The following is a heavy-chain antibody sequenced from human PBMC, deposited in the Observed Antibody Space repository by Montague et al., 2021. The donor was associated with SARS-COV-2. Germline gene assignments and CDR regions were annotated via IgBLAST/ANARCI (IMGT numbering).Heavy chain of an antibody. J-gene: IGHJ5*01. V-gene: IGHV4-34*01. Sequence: SETLSLTCAVYGGSFSGYYWSWIRQPPGKGLEWIGEINHSGSTNYNPSLKSRVTISVDTSKNQFSLKLSSVTAADTAVYYCASLTLGYCSSTSCYSDWFDSWGQGTLVTVSS. D-gene: IGHD2-2*02. CDR1: GGSFSGYY. CDR3: ASLTLGYCSSTSCYSDWFDS. CDR2: INHSGST.